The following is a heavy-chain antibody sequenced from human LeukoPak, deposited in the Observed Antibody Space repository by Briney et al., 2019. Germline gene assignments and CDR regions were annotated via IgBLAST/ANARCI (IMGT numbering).Heavy chain of an antibody. D-gene: IGHD3-3*01. J-gene: IGHJ3*02. V-gene: IGHV4-59*01. CDR1: GGSLSSYY. CDR2: IYYSGST. CDR3: ARDTDDYDFWSGSSAFDI. Sequence: SETLSLTCTVSGGSLSSYYWSWIRQPPGKGLEWIGYIYYSGSTNYNPSLKSRVTISVDTSKNQFSLKLSSVTAADTAVYYCARDTDDYDFWSGSSAFDIWGQGTMVTVST.